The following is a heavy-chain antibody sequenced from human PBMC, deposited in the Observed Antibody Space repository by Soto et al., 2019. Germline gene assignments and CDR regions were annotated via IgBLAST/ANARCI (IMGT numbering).Heavy chain of an antibody. CDR3: TARITIFGVVIDY. CDR2: IKSKTDGGTT. V-gene: IGHV3-15*01. Sequence: GGSLRLSCAASGFTFSNAWMSWVRQAPGKGLEWVGRIKSKTDGGTTDYAAPVKGRFTISRDDSKNTLYLQMNSLKTEDTAVYYCTARITIFGVVIDYWVQGTLVTVSS. CDR1: GFTFSNAW. J-gene: IGHJ4*02. D-gene: IGHD3-3*01.